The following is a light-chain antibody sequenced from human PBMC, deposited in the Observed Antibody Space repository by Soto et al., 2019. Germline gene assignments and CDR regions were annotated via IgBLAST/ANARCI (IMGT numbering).Light chain of an antibody. CDR2: DAS. CDR1: QHVNTY. V-gene: IGKV3-11*01. Sequence: PGERATLSCRASQHVNTYLGWYQQKPGQAPRLLIYDASNRATGIPARFSASGSGTDFTLTISSLEPEDFAVYYCQQRRDWPITFGGGTKVEIK. J-gene: IGKJ4*01. CDR3: QQRRDWPIT.